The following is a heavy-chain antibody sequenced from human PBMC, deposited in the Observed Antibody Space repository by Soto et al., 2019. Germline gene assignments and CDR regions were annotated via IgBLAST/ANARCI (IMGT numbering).Heavy chain of an antibody. CDR2: ISGSGGST. D-gene: IGHD2-21*02. CDR1: GFTFSSYA. V-gene: IGHV3-23*01. J-gene: IGHJ6*02. Sequence: GGSLRLSCAASGFTFSSYAMSWVRQAPGKGLEWVSAISGSGGSTYYADSVKGRFTISRDNSKNTLYLQMNSLRAEETAVYYCAKDLAYCGGDCPPGYYYYGMDVWGQGTTVTVSS. CDR3: AKDLAYCGGDCPPGYYYYGMDV.